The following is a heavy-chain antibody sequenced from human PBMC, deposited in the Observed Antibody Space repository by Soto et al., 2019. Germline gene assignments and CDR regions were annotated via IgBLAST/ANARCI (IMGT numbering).Heavy chain of an antibody. CDR2: IKSKTDGGTT. J-gene: IGHJ4*02. D-gene: IGHD1-26*01. CDR3: ARDGVGATVYFGYLDY. CDR1: GFTFSNAW. Sequence: GGSLRLSCAASGFTFSNAWINWVRQAPGKGLEWVGRIKSKTDGGTTDFAAPVKGRFAISRDDSKNMVYLQMDSLRAEDTAVYYCARDGVGATVYFGYLDYWGQGALVTVSS. V-gene: IGHV3-15*07.